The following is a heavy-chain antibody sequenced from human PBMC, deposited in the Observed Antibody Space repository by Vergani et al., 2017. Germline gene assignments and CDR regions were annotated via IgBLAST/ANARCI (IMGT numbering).Heavy chain of an antibody. CDR2: VYFTGST. Sequence: QLQLQESGPGLVRPSGTLSLTCSVSGDSISSNYYYWAWIRQPPGKGLAWIGSVYFTGSTYYNPSLKSRVTISVDTSKNQFSLKLSSVTAADTAVYYCARVEMATISKYYYYYYGMDVWGQGTTVTVSS. CDR1: GDSISSNYYY. CDR3: ARVEMATISKYYYYYYGMDV. D-gene: IGHD5-24*01. J-gene: IGHJ6*02. V-gene: IGHV4-39*01.